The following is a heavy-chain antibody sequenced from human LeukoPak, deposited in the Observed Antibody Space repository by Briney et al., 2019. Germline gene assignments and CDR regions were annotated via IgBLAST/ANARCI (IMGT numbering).Heavy chain of an antibody. V-gene: IGHV3-13*05. Sequence: GGSLRLSCAASGFTFSSYAMHLVRQVTGKGLEWVSAIGTAGDPSYPGSVKGRFTISREIAKNSLYLQMNSLGDGDTAVYYCVRASRVWYYFDYWGQETLVTVSS. CDR3: VRASRVWYYFDY. D-gene: IGHD6-19*01. CDR1: GFTFSSYA. CDR2: IGTAGDP. J-gene: IGHJ4*02.